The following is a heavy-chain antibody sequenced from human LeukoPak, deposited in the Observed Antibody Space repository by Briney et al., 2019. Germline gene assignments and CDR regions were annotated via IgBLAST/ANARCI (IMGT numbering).Heavy chain of an antibody. J-gene: IGHJ4*02. Sequence: GGSLRLSCAASGFTVSSNYMSWVRQAPGKGLEWVSVIYSGGSTYYADSVKGRFTISRDNSKNTLYLQMDSLRAEDTAVYYCARAASSGWIWNYWGQGTLVTVSS. V-gene: IGHV3-53*01. CDR2: IYSGGST. CDR3: ARAASSGWIWNY. CDR1: GFTVSSNY. D-gene: IGHD6-19*01.